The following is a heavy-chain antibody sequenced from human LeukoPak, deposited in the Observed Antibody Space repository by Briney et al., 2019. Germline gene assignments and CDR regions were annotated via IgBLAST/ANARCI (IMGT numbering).Heavy chain of an antibody. CDR1: GYMFTGYY. Sequence: ASVKVSCKASGYMFTGYYMHWVRQAPGQGLEWMGWINPNSGGTNYAQKFQGRVTMTRDTSISTAYMDLNRLRSDDTAVYYCARVVAVTGTSVYCMDVWGKGTTVTVSS. V-gene: IGHV1-2*02. CDR2: INPNSGGT. CDR3: ARVVAVTGTSVYCMDV. D-gene: IGHD6-19*01. J-gene: IGHJ6*03.